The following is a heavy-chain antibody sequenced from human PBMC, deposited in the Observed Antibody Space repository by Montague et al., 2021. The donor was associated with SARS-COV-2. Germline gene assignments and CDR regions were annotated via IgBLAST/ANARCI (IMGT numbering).Heavy chain of an antibody. CDR1: GGSFSDYY. V-gene: IGHV4-34*01. Sequence: SETLSLTCAVYGGSFSDYYWTWIRQSPGKGLEWLGEVNHSGRINYNPSLKSRITISVDTSKNQFSLRLRSVTAADTAVYYCARGRVDTTMILVVFTVAAHYFDAWGQGTLVSVSS. CDR2: VNHSGRI. J-gene: IGHJ4*02. CDR3: ARGRVDTTMILVVFTVAAHYFDA. D-gene: IGHD3-22*01.